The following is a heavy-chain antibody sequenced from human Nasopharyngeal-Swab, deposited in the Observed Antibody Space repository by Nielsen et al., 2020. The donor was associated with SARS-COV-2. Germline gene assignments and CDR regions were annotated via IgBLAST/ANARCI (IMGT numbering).Heavy chain of an antibody. J-gene: IGHJ2*01. CDR2: VNNDGSNT. Sequence: GESLKISCAASGFTFSSYWMHWVRQDPGKGLVWVSRVNNDGSNTNYADSVKGRFTISRDNAKNTLYLHMNSLRAEDTALYYCARALNGYFDLWGRGTLVAVSS. V-gene: IGHV3-74*01. CDR3: ARALNGYFDL. CDR1: GFTFSSYW.